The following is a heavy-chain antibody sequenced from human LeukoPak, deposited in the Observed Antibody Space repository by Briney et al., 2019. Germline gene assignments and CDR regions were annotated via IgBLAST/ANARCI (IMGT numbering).Heavy chain of an antibody. CDR2: IYYSGST. V-gene: IGHV4-39*07. CDR3: ARDRLDYYDSSGYSFDY. Sequence: PSETPSLTCTVSGGSISSSSYYWGWIRQPPGKGLEWIGSIYYSGSTYYNPSLKSRVTISVDTSKNQFSLKLSSVTAADTAVYYCARDRLDYYDSSGYSFDYWGQGTLVTVSS. D-gene: IGHD3-22*01. J-gene: IGHJ4*02. CDR1: GGSISSSSYY.